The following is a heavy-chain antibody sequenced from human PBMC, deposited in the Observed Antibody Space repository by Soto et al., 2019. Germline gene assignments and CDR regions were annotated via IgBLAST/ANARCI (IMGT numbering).Heavy chain of an antibody. J-gene: IGHJ4*02. Sequence: GGSLRLSCAASGFTFDDYAMHWVRQAPGKGLEWVSGISWNSGSIGYADSVKGRFTISRDNAKNSLYLQMNSLRAEDTALYYCAKDKLRFGELLWSFDYWGQGTLVTVSS. CDR2: ISWNSGSI. CDR3: AKDKLRFGELLWSFDY. D-gene: IGHD3-10*01. CDR1: GFTFDDYA. V-gene: IGHV3-9*01.